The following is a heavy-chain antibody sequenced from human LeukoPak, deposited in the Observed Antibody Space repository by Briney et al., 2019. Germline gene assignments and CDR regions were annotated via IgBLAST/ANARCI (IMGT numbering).Heavy chain of an antibody. CDR1: GGSISSYY. CDR3: ARGDRSGPWDY. V-gene: IGHV4-59*01. Sequence: SETLSLTCTVSGGSISSYYWSWIRQPPGKGLEWIGHIYYSGNTNYNPSLKSRVTISVDTSKNQFSLKLSSVTAADTAVYHCARGDRSGPWDYWGQGTLATVSS. J-gene: IGHJ4*02. D-gene: IGHD3-22*01. CDR2: IYYSGNT.